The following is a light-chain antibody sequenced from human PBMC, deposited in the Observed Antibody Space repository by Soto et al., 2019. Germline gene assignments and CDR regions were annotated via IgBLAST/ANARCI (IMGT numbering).Light chain of an antibody. CDR3: QSYDSTLDARYV. CDR2: GDS. V-gene: IGLV1-40*01. J-gene: IGLJ1*01. Sequence: QAVVTQPPSVSRAPGQRVTISCTGSGSNIGAGYDVHWYQHRPGTAPKLLVFGDSHRPSGVPDRFSGSKSGTSASLAITGLQAEDEGDYYCQSYDSTLDARYVFGTGTKLTVL. CDR1: GSNIGAGYD.